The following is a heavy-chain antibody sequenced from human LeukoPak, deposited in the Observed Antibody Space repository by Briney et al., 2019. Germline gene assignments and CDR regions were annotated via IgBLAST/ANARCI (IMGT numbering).Heavy chain of an antibody. D-gene: IGHD3-10*01. CDR1: SDSISSSSYL. CDR3: ARRHYGSGNIDS. V-gene: IGHV4-39*01. J-gene: IGHJ4*02. Sequence: SETLSLTCSVSSDSISSSSYLWVWVRQPPGKGLEWIGDIYSNGHISYNPSLKSRAAISVDTSKNQFSLNLSSVTAADTAVYYCARRHYGSGNIDSWGQGTLDTVSS. CDR2: IYSNGHI.